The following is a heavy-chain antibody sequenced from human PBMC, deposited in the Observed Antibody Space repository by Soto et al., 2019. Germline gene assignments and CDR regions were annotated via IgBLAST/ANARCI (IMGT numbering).Heavy chain of an antibody. CDR1: GGPYNSFA. Sequence: QAQLVQSGAEVKKPGSSVKVSCKASGGPYNSFAISWVRQAPGQGLEWIGGIIPVFGTATYAQKFKGRVTITAEESTSTAYMELSSLTSEDTAVYYCARFLGGAGSYYDGQNYNYYNGMDVWGQGTTVPVSS. J-gene: IGHJ6*02. D-gene: IGHD3-10*01. CDR3: ARFLGGAGSYYDGQNYNYYNGMDV. CDR2: IIPVFGTA. V-gene: IGHV1-69*01.